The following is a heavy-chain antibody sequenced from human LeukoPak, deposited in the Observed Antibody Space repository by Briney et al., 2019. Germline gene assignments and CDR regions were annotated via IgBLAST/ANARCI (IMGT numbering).Heavy chain of an antibody. D-gene: IGHD1-1*01. V-gene: IGHV1-18*01. CDR3: ASNSKNGYFQH. Sequence: GASVKVCCKASGYTFTSYAISWVRQAPGQGLEWMGWISAYNGNTNYAQKLQGRVTMTTDTSTSTAYMELRSLRSDDTAVYYCASNSKNGYFQHWGQGTLVTVSS. CDR1: GYTFTSYA. CDR2: ISAYNGNT. J-gene: IGHJ1*01.